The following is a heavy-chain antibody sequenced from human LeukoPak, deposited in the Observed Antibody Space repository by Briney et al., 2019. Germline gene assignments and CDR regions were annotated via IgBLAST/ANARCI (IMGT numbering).Heavy chain of an antibody. CDR3: ARDPGASYYYYYYMDV. CDR2: ISGRSSTI. D-gene: IGHD7-27*01. CDR1: AFTFSDYS. Sequence: GGSLRLSCAASAFTFSDYSMNWVRQAPGKGLEWISYISGRSSTIYYADSVRGRFTISRDNAKNSMYLQMNSLRAEDTAVYYCARDPGASYYYYYYMDVWGKGTTVTVSS. J-gene: IGHJ6*03. V-gene: IGHV3-48*01.